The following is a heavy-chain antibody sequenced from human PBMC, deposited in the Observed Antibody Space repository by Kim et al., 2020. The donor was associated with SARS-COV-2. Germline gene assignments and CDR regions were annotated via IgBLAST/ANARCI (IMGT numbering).Heavy chain of an antibody. V-gene: IGHV3-53*04. CDR3: ARDAMIVGGGDAFDI. J-gene: IGHJ3*02. Sequence: GGSLRLSCSASGFTVSSNYMSWVRQAPGKGLEWVSVIYSGGSTYYADSVKGRFTISRHNSKNTLYLQMNSLRAEDTAVYYCARDAMIVGGGDAFDIWGQGTMVTVSS. D-gene: IGHD3-22*01. CDR2: IYSGGST. CDR1: GFTVSSNY.